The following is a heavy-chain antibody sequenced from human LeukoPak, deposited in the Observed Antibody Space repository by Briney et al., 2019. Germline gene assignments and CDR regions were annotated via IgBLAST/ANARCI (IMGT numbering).Heavy chain of an antibody. Sequence: PSETLSLTCIVSGGSISNYYWSWIWQPPGKGLEWIASIYYSGTTNYNPTLKSRVTMSVDTSKNQFSLKLSSVTAADTAMYYCARDYRLTQLQHWGQGTLVTVSS. CDR1: GGSISNYY. CDR3: ARDYRLTQLQH. CDR2: IYYSGTT. V-gene: IGHV4-59*12. J-gene: IGHJ1*01. D-gene: IGHD1-26*01.